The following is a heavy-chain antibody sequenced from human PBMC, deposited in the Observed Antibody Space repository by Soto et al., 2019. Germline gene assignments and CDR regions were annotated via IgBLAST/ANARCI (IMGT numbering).Heavy chain of an antibody. J-gene: IGHJ6*03. Sequence: PGGALRLSCAASGFTFSSYAMSWVRQAPGKGLEWVSAISGSGGSTYYADSVKGRFTISRDNSKNTLYLQMNSLRAEDTAVYYCARAGMYSMPKKGKNYYFYYYLDVWGKGTTETGTS. D-gene: IGHD1-26*01. CDR1: GFTFSSYA. CDR3: ARAGMYSMPKKGKNYYFYYYLDV. CDR2: ISGSGGST. V-gene: IGHV3-23*01.